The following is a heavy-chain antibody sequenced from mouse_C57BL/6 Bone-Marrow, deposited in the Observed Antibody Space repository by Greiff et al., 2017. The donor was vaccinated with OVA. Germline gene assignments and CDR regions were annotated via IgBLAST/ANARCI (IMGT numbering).Heavy chain of an antibody. CDR1: GYTFTSYW. D-gene: IGHD1-1*01. V-gene: IGHV1-55*01. J-gene: IGHJ4*01. CDR3: ARWAYEDAMDY. Sequence: VKLKQPGAELVKPGASVKMSCKASGYTFTSYWITWVKQRPGQGLEWIGDIYPGSGSTNYNEKFKSKATLTVDTSSSTAYMQLSSLTSEDSAVYYCARWAYEDAMDYWGQGTSVTVSS. CDR2: IYPGSGST.